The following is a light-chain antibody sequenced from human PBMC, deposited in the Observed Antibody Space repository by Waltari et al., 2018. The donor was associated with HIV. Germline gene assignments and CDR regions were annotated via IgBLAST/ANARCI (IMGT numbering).Light chain of an antibody. CDR1: NSDIGSYDL. J-gene: IGLJ3*02. V-gene: IGLV2-14*01. CDR2: EVS. CDR3: CSYTSAATWV. Sequence: QSALTQPASVSGSRGQSITISCTGTNSDIGSYDLVSWYQQHPGDAPKLILYEVSYRPSGVSDRCSGSKSINAASLTISGLQADDEADYYCCSYTSAATWVFGGGTKVTVL.